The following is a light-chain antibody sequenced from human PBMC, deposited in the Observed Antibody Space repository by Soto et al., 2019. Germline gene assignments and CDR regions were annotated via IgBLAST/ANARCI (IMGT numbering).Light chain of an antibody. CDR3: QQYADSPLT. V-gene: IGKV3-20*01. Sequence: EIVLTQSPGTLSVSPGERVTHSCRASQSVGRNYLAWYQQKPGQAPRLLIYVAYIRATGIPDRFSGSGSGTDFTLTISRLEPEDFAVYYCQQYADSPLTFGGGTKVETK. J-gene: IGKJ4*01. CDR2: VAY. CDR1: QSVGRNY.